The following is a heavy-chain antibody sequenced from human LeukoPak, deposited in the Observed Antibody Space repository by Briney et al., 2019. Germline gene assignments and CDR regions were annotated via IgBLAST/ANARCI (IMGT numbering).Heavy chain of an antibody. Sequence: PGGSLRLSCAASGFTFSSYAMSWVRQAPGQGLEWVSGISGSGGTTYYADSVKGRFTISRDNSKSTLYLQMNSLRAEDTAVYYCARDQHLSEDGYGMDVWGQGTTVTVSS. CDR2: ISGSGGTT. CDR1: GFTFSSYA. CDR3: ARDQHLSEDGYGMDV. D-gene: IGHD3-3*02. V-gene: IGHV3-23*01. J-gene: IGHJ6*02.